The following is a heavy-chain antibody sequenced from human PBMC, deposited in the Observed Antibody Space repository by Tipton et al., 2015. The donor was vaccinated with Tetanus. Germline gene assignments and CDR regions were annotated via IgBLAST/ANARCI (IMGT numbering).Heavy chain of an antibody. CDR1: GGSINSPDYS. CDR2: IYQSGST. V-gene: IGHV4-30-2*01. D-gene: IGHD6-6*01. J-gene: IGHJ5*02. Sequence: TLSLTCTVSGGSINSPDYSWGWIRQPPGKGLEWIGYIYQSGSTPYNPSLATRVTITADKSKNQISLNLRSVTAADTAVYYCARDRGQQFVSDWFDPWGQGTLVTVSS. CDR3: ARDRGQQFVSDWFDP.